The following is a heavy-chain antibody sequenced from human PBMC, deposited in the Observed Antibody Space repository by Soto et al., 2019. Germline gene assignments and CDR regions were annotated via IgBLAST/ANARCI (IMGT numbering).Heavy chain of an antibody. V-gene: IGHV1-69*12. CDR2: IIPIFGTA. J-gene: IGHJ6*02. D-gene: IGHD2-2*01. Sequence: QVQLVQSGAEVKKPGSSVKVSCKASGGTFSSYAISWVRQAPGQGLEWMGGIIPIFGTANYAQKFQGRVTIAADESTSAADMELSSLRSEDTAVYYCARHVPAAGYYYGMDVWGQGTTVTVSS. CDR1: GGTFSSYA. CDR3: ARHVPAAGYYYGMDV.